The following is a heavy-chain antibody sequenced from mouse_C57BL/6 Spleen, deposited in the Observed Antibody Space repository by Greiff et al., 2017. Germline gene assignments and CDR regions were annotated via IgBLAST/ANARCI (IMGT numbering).Heavy chain of an antibody. J-gene: IGHJ2*01. D-gene: IGHD3-2*02. CDR2: IRSKSSNYAT. CDR1: GFTFNTYA. Sequence: EPGGGLVQPKGSLKLSCAASGFTFNTYAMHWVRQAPGKGLEWVARIRSKSSNYATYYADSVKDRFTISRDYSQSMLYLQMNNLKTEDTAMYYCVRGDSAGWYFDYWGQGTTLTVSS. V-gene: IGHV10-3*01. CDR3: VRGDSAGWYFDY.